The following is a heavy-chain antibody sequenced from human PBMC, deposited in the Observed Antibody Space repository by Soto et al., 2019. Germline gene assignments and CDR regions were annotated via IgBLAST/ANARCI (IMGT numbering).Heavy chain of an antibody. Sequence: QVQLVQSGAEVKKPGASVKVSCKASGYTFTSYGISWVRQAPGQGLEWMGWISAYNGNTNYAQKLQGRVTMTTDTSTSTAYMELRSLRSDDTAVYYCARDGKNDIVVPTLTRNWFDPWGQGTLVTVSS. D-gene: IGHD2-2*01. CDR2: ISAYNGNT. V-gene: IGHV1-18*01. CDR3: ARDGKNDIVVPTLTRNWFDP. CDR1: GYTFTSYG. J-gene: IGHJ5*02.